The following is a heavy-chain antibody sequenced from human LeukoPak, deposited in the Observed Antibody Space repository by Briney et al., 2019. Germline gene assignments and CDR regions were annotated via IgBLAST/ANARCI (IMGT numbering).Heavy chain of an antibody. Sequence: PGGSLRLSCTASGFTFSSYEMNWVRQAPGKGLEWVSYISSSGSTISYADSVRGRFTISRDNAKNPLYLQMNSLRAEDTAVYYCARARGVFPPERGTVTSLGYMDVWGKGTTVTISS. J-gene: IGHJ6*03. CDR3: ARARGVFPPERGTVTSLGYMDV. D-gene: IGHD4-17*01. CDR1: GFTFSSYE. CDR2: ISSSGSTI. V-gene: IGHV3-48*03.